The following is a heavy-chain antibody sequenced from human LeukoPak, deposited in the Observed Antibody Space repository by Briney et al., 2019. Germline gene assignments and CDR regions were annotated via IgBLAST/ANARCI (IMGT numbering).Heavy chain of an antibody. D-gene: IGHD2-2*01. CDR2: IKQDGSEK. J-gene: IGHJ4*02. CDR3: AKLGTSDDY. CDR1: GFSFSTNW. Sequence: PGGSLRLSCAASGFSFSTNWMSWVRQAPGKGLEWVANIKQDGSEKFYVDSVKGRFTISRDNAKNSVYLQMNSLRAEDTAVYYCAKLGTSDDYWGQGTLVTVSS. V-gene: IGHV3-7*02.